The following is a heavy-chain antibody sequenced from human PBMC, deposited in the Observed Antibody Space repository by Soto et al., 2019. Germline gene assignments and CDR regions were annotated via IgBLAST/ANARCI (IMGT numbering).Heavy chain of an antibody. CDR3: ARDKGDVDTAMAPFDY. D-gene: IGHD5-18*01. Sequence: QVQLVQSGAEVKKPGSSVKVSCKASGGTFSSYAISWVRQAPGQGLEWMGGIIPIFGTANYAQKFQGRVTITADESTSTAYRELSSLSSEDTAVYYCARDKGDVDTAMAPFDYWGQGTLVTVSS. J-gene: IGHJ4*02. V-gene: IGHV1-69*01. CDR1: GGTFSSYA. CDR2: IIPIFGTA.